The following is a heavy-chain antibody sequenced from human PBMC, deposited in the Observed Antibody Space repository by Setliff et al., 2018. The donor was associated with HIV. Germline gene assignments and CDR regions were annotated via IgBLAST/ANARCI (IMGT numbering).Heavy chain of an antibody. CDR1: GFSFDDYA. Sequence: GGSLRLSCTASGFSFDDYALTWVRQAPGKGLEWVGFIRSKAYGGTTEYAASVKGRFTISRDDSKSIAYLQMNSLKTEDTAVYYCTRGGIVGATVPFDYWGQGTLVTVSS. D-gene: IGHD1-26*01. CDR2: IRSKAYGGTT. J-gene: IGHJ4*02. V-gene: IGHV3-49*04. CDR3: TRGGIVGATVPFDY.